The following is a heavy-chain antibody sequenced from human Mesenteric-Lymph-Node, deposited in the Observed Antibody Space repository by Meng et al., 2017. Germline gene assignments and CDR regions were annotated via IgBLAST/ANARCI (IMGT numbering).Heavy chain of an antibody. CDR1: GFTFSNAW. CDR2: IKSKTDGGTT. J-gene: IGHJ4*02. CDR3: AKDPGSWPPSADY. D-gene: IGHD6-13*01. Sequence: GESLKISCAASGFTFSNAWMSWVRQAPGKGLEWVGRIKSKTDGGTTDYAAPVKGRFTISRDDSKNTLYLQMNSLRAEDTAVYYCAKDPGSWPPSADYWGQGTLVTVSS. V-gene: IGHV3-15*01.